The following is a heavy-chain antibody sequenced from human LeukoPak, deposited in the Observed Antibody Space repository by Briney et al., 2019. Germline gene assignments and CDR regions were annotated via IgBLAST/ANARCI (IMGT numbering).Heavy chain of an antibody. CDR2: INHSGST. CDR1: GGSFSGYY. D-gene: IGHD1-26*01. Sequence: PSETLCITYAVYGGSFSGYYWSWIRQPPSDRLEWIGEINHSGSTNYNPSLKSRVTISVDTSKNQFSLKLSSVTAADTAVYYCARGGSDAFDIWGQGTMVTVSS. CDR3: ARGGSDAFDI. J-gene: IGHJ3*02. V-gene: IGHV4-34*01.